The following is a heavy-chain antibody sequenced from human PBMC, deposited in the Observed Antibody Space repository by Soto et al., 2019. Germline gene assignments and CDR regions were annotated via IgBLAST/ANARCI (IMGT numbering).Heavy chain of an antibody. Sequence: PGGSLRLSCAASGFTFSKYAMHWVRQAPGKGLEWVTTISHDGSNKYYPDSVKGRFTISRDNSKNTLYLQMNSLRAEDTAVYYCARDQTIFGVVIVFTDAFDIWGQGTMVTVSS. CDR2: ISHDGSNK. CDR1: GFTFSKYA. V-gene: IGHV3-30-3*01. CDR3: ARDQTIFGVVIVFTDAFDI. J-gene: IGHJ3*02. D-gene: IGHD3-3*01.